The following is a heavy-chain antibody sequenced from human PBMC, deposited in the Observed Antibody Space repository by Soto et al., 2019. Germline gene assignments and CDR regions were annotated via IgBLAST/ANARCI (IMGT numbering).Heavy chain of an antibody. V-gene: IGHV3-74*01. CDR2: INSDGSST. Sequence: PGGSLRLSCAAPGFTFSSYWMHWVRQAPGKGLVWVSRINSDGSSTSYADSVKGRFTISRDNAKNTLYLQMNSLRAEDTAVYYCARDSPGGDWFDPWGQGTLVTVSS. D-gene: IGHD3-10*01. J-gene: IGHJ5*02. CDR1: GFTFSSYW. CDR3: ARDSPGGDWFDP.